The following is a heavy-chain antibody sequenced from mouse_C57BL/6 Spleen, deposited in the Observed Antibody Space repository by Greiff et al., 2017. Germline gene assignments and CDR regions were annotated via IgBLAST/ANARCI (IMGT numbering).Heavy chain of an antibody. CDR3: ARNSHWYFDV. J-gene: IGHJ1*03. Sequence: QVQLQQSGPGLVQPSQSLSITCTVSGFSLTSYGVHWVRQSQGKGLEWLGVIWSCGSTDYNAAFISRLSISKDNSNSQVFFKMNSLKAEDTAIYYCARNSHWYFDVWGTGTTVTVSS. CDR2: IWSCGST. V-gene: IGHV2-2*01. CDR1: GFSLTSYG.